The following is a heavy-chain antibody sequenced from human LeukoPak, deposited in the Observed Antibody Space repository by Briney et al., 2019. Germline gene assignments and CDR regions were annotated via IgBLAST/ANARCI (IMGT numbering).Heavy chain of an antibody. CDR1: GGSFSGYY. D-gene: IGHD3-3*01. V-gene: IGHV4-34*01. CDR2: INHSGST. J-gene: IGHJ6*03. Sequence: PSETLSLTCAVYGGSFSGYYWSWIRQPPGKGLEWIGEINHSGSTNYNPSLKSRVTISVDTSKNQLSLKLSSVTAADTAVYYCARAWSGHPIYYYYMDVWGKGTTVTVPS. CDR3: ARAWSGHPIYYYYMDV.